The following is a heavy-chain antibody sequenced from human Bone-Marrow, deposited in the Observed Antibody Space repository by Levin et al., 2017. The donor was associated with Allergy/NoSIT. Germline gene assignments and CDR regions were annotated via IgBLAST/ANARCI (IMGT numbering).Heavy chain of an antibody. Sequence: GESLKISCAASGFTFSNYYMSWIRQAPGKGLEWISYISGSGSSTNYADSVKGRFTISRDNAKNSLYLQMNSLRAEDTAVYYCARGERSGGGYWGQGTLVTVSS. CDR3: ARGERSGGGY. CDR2: ISGSGSST. J-gene: IGHJ4*02. CDR1: GFTFSNYY. V-gene: IGHV3-11*05. D-gene: IGHD1-1*01.